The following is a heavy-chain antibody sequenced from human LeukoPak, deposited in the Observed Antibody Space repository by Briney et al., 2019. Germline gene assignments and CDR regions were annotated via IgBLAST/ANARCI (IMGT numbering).Heavy chain of an antibody. CDR2: ISTAVDP. Sequence: GGSLRLSCIPSGFTFSSYDMHWVRQDKGKGREWVSAISTAVDPYYLGSVKGRFTISRENAKNSFYLQMNSLRAGDTAVYYCAGQARPGSAEGAFDIWGQGTMVTVSS. D-gene: IGHD2-2*01. CDR1: GFTFSSYD. V-gene: IGHV3-13*04. CDR3: AGQARPGSAEGAFDI. J-gene: IGHJ3*02.